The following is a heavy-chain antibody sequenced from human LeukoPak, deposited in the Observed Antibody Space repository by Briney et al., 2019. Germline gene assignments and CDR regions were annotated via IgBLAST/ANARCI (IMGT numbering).Heavy chain of an antibody. CDR3: AMDYYGSGSYSYDYYYYYMDV. V-gene: IGHV1-2*02. D-gene: IGHD3-10*01. CDR1: GYTFTGYY. J-gene: IGHJ6*03. Sequence: ASVKVSCKASGYTFTGYYMHWVRQAPGQGVEWMGWINPNSGGTNYAQKFQGRVTITRDTSISTAYMELSRLRSDDTAVYYCAMDYYGSGSYSYDYYYYYMDVWGKGTTVTVSS. CDR2: INPNSGGT.